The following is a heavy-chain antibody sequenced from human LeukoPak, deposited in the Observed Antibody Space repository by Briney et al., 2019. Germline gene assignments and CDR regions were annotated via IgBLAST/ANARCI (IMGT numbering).Heavy chain of an antibody. D-gene: IGHD3-10*01. V-gene: IGHV4-59*11. J-gene: IGHJ4*02. CDR2: ISYSGST. CDR1: GASISTLY. CDR3: ARSEGSGSYFDY. Sequence: PSETLSLTCSVSGASISTLYWSWIRQPPGKGLEWIGYISYSGSTKSNPSLKSRVTMSLGTSKNQFSLKLSSVTAADTAVYYCARSEGSGSYFDYWGQGTLVTVSS.